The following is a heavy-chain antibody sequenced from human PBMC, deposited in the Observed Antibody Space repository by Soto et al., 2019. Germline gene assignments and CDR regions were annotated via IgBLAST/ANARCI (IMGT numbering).Heavy chain of an antibody. CDR3: ARLLSSGYYAAY. V-gene: IGHV4-59*01. D-gene: IGHD3-22*01. CDR1: GGSISSYY. CDR2: IYYTGST. J-gene: IGHJ4*02. Sequence: PSETLSLTCTVSGGSISSYYWSWIRQPPGKGLEWIGYIYYTGSTNYNPSLKSRVTISVDTSKNQFSLKLSSATAADTAAYYCARLLSSGYYAAYWGQGALVTVS.